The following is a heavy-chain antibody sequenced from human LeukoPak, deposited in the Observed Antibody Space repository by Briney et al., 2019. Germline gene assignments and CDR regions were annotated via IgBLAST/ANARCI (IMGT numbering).Heavy chain of an antibody. V-gene: IGHV3-7*03. D-gene: IGHD2-2*02. CDR1: GFTFSTHW. CDR2: KKRDGSEQ. CDR3: ARVYTGNRWHFDY. Sequence: QAGVSLRLSCAASGFTFSTHWMSWVRQAPGRGLECVANKKRDGSEQYYVDSVKGRFTIFRDDAKSSLYLQMNSLRAEDTAVYFCARVYTGNRWHFDYWGQGTLVTVSS. J-gene: IGHJ4*02.